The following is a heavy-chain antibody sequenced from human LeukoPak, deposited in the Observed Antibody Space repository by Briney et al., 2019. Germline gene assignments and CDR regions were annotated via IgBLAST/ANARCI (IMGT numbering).Heavy chain of an antibody. D-gene: IGHD3-3*01. Sequence: PGGSLRLSCAASGFTFSSYAMSWVRQAPGKGLEWVSAISGSGGSTYYADTVKGRFTISRDNSKNTLYLQMNSLRAEDTAVYYCAKLKTIFGVVIDYWGQGTLVTVSS. CDR2: ISGSGGST. CDR1: GFTFSSYA. CDR3: AKLKTIFGVVIDY. J-gene: IGHJ4*02. V-gene: IGHV3-23*01.